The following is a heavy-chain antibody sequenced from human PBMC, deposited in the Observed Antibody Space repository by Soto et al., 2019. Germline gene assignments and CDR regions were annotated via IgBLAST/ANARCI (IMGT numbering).Heavy chain of an antibody. Sequence: EVQLVESGGGLVQPGGSLRLSCAASGFIFSNYWMTWVRQAPGKGLEWVANIKQDGSEKYYVDSVNGRFTISRDNAKNSLYLQMNSLRAEYTAVYYCAREKRANGYFDYWGQGTLVTVSS. CDR2: IKQDGSEK. CDR1: GFIFSNYW. D-gene: IGHD6-25*01. CDR3: AREKRANGYFDY. J-gene: IGHJ4*02. V-gene: IGHV3-7*01.